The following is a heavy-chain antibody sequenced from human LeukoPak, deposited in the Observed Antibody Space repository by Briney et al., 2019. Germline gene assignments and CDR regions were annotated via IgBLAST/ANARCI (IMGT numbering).Heavy chain of an antibody. V-gene: IGHV4-39*01. CDR1: GGSISSSSYY. CDR3: AGRRYCSSTSCSSFDY. CDR2: IYYSGST. Sequence: PSETLSLTCTVSGGSISSSSYYWGWIRQPPGEGLEWIGSIYYSGSTYYNPSLKSRVTISVDTSKNQFSLKLSSVTAADTAVYYCAGRRYCSSTSCSSFDYWGQGTLVTVSS. J-gene: IGHJ4*02. D-gene: IGHD2-2*01.